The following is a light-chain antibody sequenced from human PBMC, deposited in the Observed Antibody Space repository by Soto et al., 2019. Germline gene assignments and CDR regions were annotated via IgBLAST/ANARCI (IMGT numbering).Light chain of an antibody. V-gene: IGLV2-14*03. CDR1: TSDIAFSEH. Sequence: QSVLTQPASVSGSPGQSISISCTATTSDIAFSEHISWYQLPGKAPKLMIFDVSNRPSGLSDRFSGSKSGNTASLIISGLQAEDEAFYFCSVHRDSTTRLFGPGTKVTVL. J-gene: IGLJ1*01. CDR2: DVS. CDR3: SVHRDSTTRL.